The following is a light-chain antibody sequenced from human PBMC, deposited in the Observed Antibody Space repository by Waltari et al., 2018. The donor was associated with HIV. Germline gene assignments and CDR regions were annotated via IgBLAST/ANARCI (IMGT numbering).Light chain of an antibody. CDR1: QSIGDS. V-gene: IGKV1-12*01. CDR2: STS. J-gene: IGKJ4*01. CDR3: QQASSFPHT. Sequence: DIQLTQSPSSVSASIADTVTISCRANQSIGDSFACYQQTPGEAPRLLIYSTSRRDSRVPSKFFAFWSDTDCTLTGSCLQSEDFATYYCQQASSFPHTFGGGTKV.